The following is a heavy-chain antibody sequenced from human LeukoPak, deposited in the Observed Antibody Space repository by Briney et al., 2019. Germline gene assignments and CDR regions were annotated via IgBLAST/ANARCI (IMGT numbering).Heavy chain of an antibody. CDR2: IYYSGST. V-gene: IGHV4-39*01. D-gene: IGHD6-13*01. CDR1: GGSISSSSYD. J-gene: IGHJ5*02. CDR3: ATSPHRSNWYGLRFRFDP. Sequence: SQTLSLTCAVSGGSISSSSYDSGWIRHPPGEGLGWSGSIYYSGSTYYNPSLPNRVTISVNTSKHQVSLQLSSVTAADTAVYYCATSPHRSNWYGLRFRFDPWGQGTLVTVSS.